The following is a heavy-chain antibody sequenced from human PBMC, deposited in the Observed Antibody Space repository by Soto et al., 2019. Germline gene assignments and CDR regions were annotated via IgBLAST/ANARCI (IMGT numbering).Heavy chain of an antibody. Sequence: EVQLVESGGGLVQPGGSLRLSCAASGFTFSSYAMHWVRQAPGKGLEYVSAISSNGGSTYYANSVKGRFTISRDNSKNTLYLQMGRLSAEDVAVYYWARERGYCGGVSCSKAYDAFEIWVQGTMVTPSS. D-gene: IGHD2-15*01. V-gene: IGHV3-64*01. J-gene: IGHJ3*02. CDR2: ISSNGGST. CDR3: ARERGYCGGVSCSKAYDAFEI. CDR1: GFTFSSYA.